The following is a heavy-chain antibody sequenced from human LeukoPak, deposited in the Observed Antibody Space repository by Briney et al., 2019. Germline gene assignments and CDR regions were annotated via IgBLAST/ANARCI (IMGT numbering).Heavy chain of an antibody. CDR2: ISAYNGNT. V-gene: IGHV1-18*01. Sequence: ASVKVSCKASGYTFTSYGISWVRQAPGQGLEWMGWISAYNGNTNYAQKLQGRVTMTTDTSTSTAYMELRSLRSDDTALYYCAKDIGRTVTTYYFDYWGQGTLVTVSS. CDR1: GYTFTSYG. D-gene: IGHD4-17*01. CDR3: AKDIGRTVTTYYFDY. J-gene: IGHJ4*02.